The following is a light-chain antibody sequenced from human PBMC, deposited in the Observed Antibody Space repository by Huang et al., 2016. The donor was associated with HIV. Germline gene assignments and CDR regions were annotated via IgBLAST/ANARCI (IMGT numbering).Light chain of an antibody. CDR1: QSLLHSDGKTY. CDR3: MQGIHLSSP. CDR2: EVS. J-gene: IGKJ4*01. Sequence: NQTPLSLSVTPGQPASISCKSSQSLLHSDGKTYLYWYVQKAGHSPQLLMSEVSNLFSGVPDRFSGSGSGTSFTLKISRVEAEDVGIYYCMQGIHLSSPFGGGTKIEI. V-gene: IGKV2-29*02.